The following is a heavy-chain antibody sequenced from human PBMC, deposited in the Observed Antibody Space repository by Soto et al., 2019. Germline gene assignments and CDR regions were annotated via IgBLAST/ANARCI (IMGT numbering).Heavy chain of an antibody. CDR2: IYHSGST. V-gene: IGHV4-30-2*01. Sequence: SETLSLTCAVSGGSISSGGYSWSWIRQPPGKGLEWIGYIYHSGSTNYNPSLKSRVTISVDTSKNQFSLKLSSVTAADTAVYYCARGGLLWFGELLDYYYGMDVWGQGTTVPSP. D-gene: IGHD3-10*01. CDR3: ARGGLLWFGELLDYYYGMDV. J-gene: IGHJ6*02. CDR1: GGSISSGGYS.